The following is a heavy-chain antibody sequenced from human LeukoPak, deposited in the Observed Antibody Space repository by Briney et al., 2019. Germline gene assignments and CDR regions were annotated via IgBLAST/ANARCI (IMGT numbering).Heavy chain of an antibody. CDR3: ARTSFWESPVNWFDP. CDR1: GYTFIGHY. V-gene: IGHV1-2*07. J-gene: IGHJ5*02. D-gene: IGHD3-16*01. Sequence: GASVKASCKTSGYTFIGHYIHWVRQAPGQGLEWMGWINPKNGGANYAPRFRGRVTMTRDRSTSTVYMELTRLTSDDTAVYYCARTSFWESPVNWFDPWGQGTLVTVSS. CDR2: INPKNGGA.